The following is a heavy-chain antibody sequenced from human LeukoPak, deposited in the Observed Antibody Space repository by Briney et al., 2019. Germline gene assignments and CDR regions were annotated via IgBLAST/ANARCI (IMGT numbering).Heavy chain of an antibody. D-gene: IGHD3-3*01. CDR3: ARSRITIFGVVDNWFDP. Sequence: GASVKVSCKASGYTFTGYYMHWGRQAPGQELEWMGRINPNIGGTNYAQKFQGRVTMTRDTSISTAYMELSRLRSDDTAVYYCARSRITIFGVVDNWFDPWGQGTLVTVSS. V-gene: IGHV1-2*06. J-gene: IGHJ5*02. CDR2: INPNIGGT. CDR1: GYTFTGYY.